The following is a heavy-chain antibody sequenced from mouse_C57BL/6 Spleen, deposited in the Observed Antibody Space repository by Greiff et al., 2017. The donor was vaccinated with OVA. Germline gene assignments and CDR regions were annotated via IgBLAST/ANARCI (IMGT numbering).Heavy chain of an antibody. Sequence: VQLQQSGAELVKPGASVKISCKASGYAFSSYWMNWVKQRPGKGLEWIGQIYPGDGDTNYNGKFKGKATLTADKSSSTAYMQLSILPSEDSAVYFFARITTVVADYYAMDYWGQGTSVTVSS. V-gene: IGHV1-80*01. D-gene: IGHD1-1*01. CDR1: GYAFSSYW. J-gene: IGHJ4*01. CDR2: IYPGDGDT. CDR3: ARITTVVADYYAMDY.